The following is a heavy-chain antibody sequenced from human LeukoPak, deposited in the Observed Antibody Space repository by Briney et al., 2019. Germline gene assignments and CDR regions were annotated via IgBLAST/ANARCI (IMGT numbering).Heavy chain of an antibody. CDR3: ARAGTGTGYYYYMDV. Sequence: SETLSLTCSVSSYSINSNYYWGWIRQSPGKGLEWIGSIYHTGSTYYNPSLKSRVTISLDASNKQFSLRLSSVTAADTAVYYCARAGTGTGYYYYMDVWGKGTTVTVSS. D-gene: IGHD1-1*01. J-gene: IGHJ6*03. CDR1: SYSINSNYY. CDR2: IYHTGST. V-gene: IGHV4-38-2*02.